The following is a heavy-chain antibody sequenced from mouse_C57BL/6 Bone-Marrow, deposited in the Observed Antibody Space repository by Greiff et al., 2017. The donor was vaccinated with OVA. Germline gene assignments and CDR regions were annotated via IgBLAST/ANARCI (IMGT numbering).Heavy chain of an antibody. Sequence: QVQLQQSGPGLVQPSQSLSLTCPVSGFSFTSYGVHWVRQSPGKGLEWLGVIWRGGSTDYNAAFMSRLSITKDNSTSQAFFKMNSLQADATAIYCLAKAGPELGSWFAYWGHGTLVTVSA. CDR1: GFSFTSYG. V-gene: IGHV2-5*01. CDR3: AKAGPELGSWFAY. J-gene: IGHJ3*01. CDR2: IWRGGST.